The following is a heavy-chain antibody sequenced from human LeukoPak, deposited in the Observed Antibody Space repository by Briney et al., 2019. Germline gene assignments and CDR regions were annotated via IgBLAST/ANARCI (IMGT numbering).Heavy chain of an antibody. V-gene: IGHV1-18*01. CDR2: ISAYNGNT. CDR3: ASSSWSLGVFDY. D-gene: IGHD6-13*01. CDR1: GYTFTSYG. J-gene: IGHJ4*02. Sequence: ASVTVSCKASGYTFTSYGISWVRQAPGQGLEWMGWISAYNGNTNYAQKLQGRVTMTTDTSTSTAYMELRSLRSDDTAVYYCASSSWSLGVFDYWGQGTLVTVSS.